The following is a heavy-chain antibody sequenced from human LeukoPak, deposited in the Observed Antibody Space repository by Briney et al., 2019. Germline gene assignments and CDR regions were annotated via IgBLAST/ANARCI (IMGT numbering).Heavy chain of an antibody. Sequence: SVKVSCKASGYTLNKFGMSWVRQAPGQGLEWLGWINTYNGNTKLGEKFQGRVTMTTDTSTSTVYMELTGLRTDDTAVYFCTRDTPQHLKRFDYGGQGTLITVSS. CDR1: GYTLNKFG. V-gene: IGHV1-18*01. CDR2: INTYNGNT. CDR3: TRDTPQHLKRFDY. J-gene: IGHJ4*02. D-gene: IGHD6-13*01.